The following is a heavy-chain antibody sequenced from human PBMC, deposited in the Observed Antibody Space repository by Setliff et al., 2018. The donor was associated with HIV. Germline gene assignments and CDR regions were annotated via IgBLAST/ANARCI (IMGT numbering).Heavy chain of an antibody. V-gene: IGHV3-23*01. CDR1: GFTLSSYA. J-gene: IGHJ4*02. Sequence: GGSLRLSCAASGFTLSSYAMSWVRQAPGKGLEWVSAISGSGGSTYYAASVKGLFTISRENAKNSLYLQMNSLRAEDTALYYCARDRGAAMVREVIDYWGQGTLVTVSS. CDR3: ARDRGAAMVREVIDY. CDR2: ISGSGGST. D-gene: IGHD3-10*01.